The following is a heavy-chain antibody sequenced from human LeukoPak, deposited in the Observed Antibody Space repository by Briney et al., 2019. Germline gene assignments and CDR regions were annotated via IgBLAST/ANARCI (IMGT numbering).Heavy chain of an antibody. J-gene: IGHJ4*02. D-gene: IGHD1-26*01. CDR3: ARDSGISHQYYFDY. CDR1: GYTFTSYA. V-gene: IGHV1-3*01. CDR2: INAGNGNT. Sequence: ASVKVSCKASGYTFTSYAMHWVRQAPGQRLEWMGWINAGNGNTKYSQKFQGRVTITRDTSASTAYMELSSLRSEDTAVYYCARDSGISHQYYFDYWGQGTLVTVSS.